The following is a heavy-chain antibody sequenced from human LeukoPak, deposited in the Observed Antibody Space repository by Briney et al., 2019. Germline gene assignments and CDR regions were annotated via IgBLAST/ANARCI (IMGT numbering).Heavy chain of an antibody. CDR1: GASISSYY. V-gene: IGHV4-4*07. Sequence: SETLSLTCTVSGASISSYYYTWIRQTAGGGLEWIGRLYISGSTDYNPSLKSRVTISVDTSNNQFSLKLNSVTAADTAVYFCARDLSGSLYFDYWGQGVLVTVSS. J-gene: IGHJ4*02. CDR2: LYISGST. CDR3: ARDLSGSLYFDY. D-gene: IGHD3-10*01.